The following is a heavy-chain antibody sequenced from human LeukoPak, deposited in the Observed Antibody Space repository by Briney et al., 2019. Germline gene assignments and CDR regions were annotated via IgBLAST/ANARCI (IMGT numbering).Heavy chain of an antibody. Sequence: SETLSLTRTVSGGPISSGSYHWSWIPQPAGKGLEWIGRIYTSESPNYNPSLKSRVTISVDGSKNQFPLKLSSVTAADTAVYYCARDNDFWSAWGQGTLVTVSS. CDR3: ARDNDFWSA. V-gene: IGHV4-61*02. CDR2: IYTSESP. D-gene: IGHD3-3*01. CDR1: GGPISSGSYH. J-gene: IGHJ5*02.